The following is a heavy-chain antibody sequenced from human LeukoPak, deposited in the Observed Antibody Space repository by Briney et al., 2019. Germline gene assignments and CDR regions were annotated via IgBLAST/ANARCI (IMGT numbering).Heavy chain of an antibody. CDR2: ISPYNGDT. J-gene: IGHJ6*03. V-gene: IGHV1-18*01. Sequence: ASVKVSFKSSGYTFTKCAISWVRQAPGQGLEWVGWISPYNGDTNYPHKLQGRGTMTADTSTNTASVELRSLRSDDTAVYYCAREESQEVTYYDVLTGETSNSYYYYYMDVWGKGTTVTVSS. CDR3: AREESQEVTYYDVLTGETSNSYYYYYMDV. CDR1: GYTFTKCA. D-gene: IGHD3-9*01.